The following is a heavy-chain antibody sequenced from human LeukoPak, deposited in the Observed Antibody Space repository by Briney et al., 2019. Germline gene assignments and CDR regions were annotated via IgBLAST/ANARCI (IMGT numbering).Heavy chain of an antibody. D-gene: IGHD2-15*01. CDR3: ARYSLGQLRYYYMDV. CDR1: GFTFSSYW. V-gene: IGHV3-7*01. CDR2: IKQDGSEK. Sequence: GGSLRLSCAASGFTFSSYWMSWVRQAPGKGLEWVANIKQDGSEKYYVDSVKGRFTISRDNAKNSLYLQMNSLRAEDTAVYYCARYSLGQLRYYYMDVWGKGTTVTVSS. J-gene: IGHJ6*03.